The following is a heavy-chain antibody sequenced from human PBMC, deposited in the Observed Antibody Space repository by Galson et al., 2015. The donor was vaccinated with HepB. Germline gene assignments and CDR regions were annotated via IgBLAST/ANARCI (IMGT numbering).Heavy chain of an antibody. Sequence: SVKVSCKASGGTFSSYAISWVRQAPGQGLEWMGRIIPILGIANYAQKFQGRVTITADKSTSTAYMELSSLRSEDTAVYYCARARLGTGDIVVVVAAPYFDYWGQGTLVTVSS. D-gene: IGHD2-15*01. CDR2: IIPILGIA. V-gene: IGHV1-69*04. CDR3: ARARLGTGDIVVVVAAPYFDY. CDR1: GGTFSSYA. J-gene: IGHJ4*02.